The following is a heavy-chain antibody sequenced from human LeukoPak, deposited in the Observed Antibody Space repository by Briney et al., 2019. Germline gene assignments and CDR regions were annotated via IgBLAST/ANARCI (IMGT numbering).Heavy chain of an antibody. D-gene: IGHD3-16*01. J-gene: IGHJ3*02. CDR1: GYSFSSYW. Sequence: GESLKISCKGSGYSFSSYWIAWVRQMPGKDLEWMGIIYPSDSDTRYSPSFQGQVTISVDKSINTAYLQWSSLKASDTAMYYCASAYDAGGSYAYGFDIWGQGTVVTVSS. CDR2: IYPSDSDT. CDR3: ASAYDAGGSYAYGFDI. V-gene: IGHV5-51*01.